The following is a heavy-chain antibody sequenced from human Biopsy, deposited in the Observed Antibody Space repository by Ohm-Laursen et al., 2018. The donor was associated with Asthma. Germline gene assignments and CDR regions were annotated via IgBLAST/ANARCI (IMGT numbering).Heavy chain of an antibody. Sequence: SSVKVSCKASGYNFISFAIHWVRQAPGQRLEWMGWINAGNGNTKYSQKFQGRVSITRDTSASTAYMELRSLRSDDTAVYYCARHPYNFGGFDYWGQGSLVLVSS. J-gene: IGHJ4*02. CDR1: GYNFISFA. CDR2: INAGNGNT. D-gene: IGHD5-24*01. CDR3: ARHPYNFGGFDY. V-gene: IGHV1-3*01.